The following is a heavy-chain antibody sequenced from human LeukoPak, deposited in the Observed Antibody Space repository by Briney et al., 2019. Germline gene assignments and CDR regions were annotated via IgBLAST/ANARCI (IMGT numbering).Heavy chain of an antibody. V-gene: IGHV3-33*01. J-gene: IGHJ6*04. CDR1: GFTFRSHG. Sequence: GRSLRLSCAASGFTFRSHGMHWVRQAPGKGLEWVAIIWYDGSNKYYADSVKGRFTISRDNSKNTLYLQMNSLRAEDTAVYYCARDRAAARMDVWGKGTTATVSS. D-gene: IGHD6-13*01. CDR3: ARDRAAARMDV. CDR2: IWYDGSNK.